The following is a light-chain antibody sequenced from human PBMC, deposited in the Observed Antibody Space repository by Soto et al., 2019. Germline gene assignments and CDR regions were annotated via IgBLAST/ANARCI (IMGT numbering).Light chain of an antibody. CDR2: GAS. CDR1: QSISSH. CDR3: QQYNKLRT. V-gene: IGKV3-15*01. Sequence: EIVMTQSPATLSVSPGETVTLSCRASQSISSHLVWYQQKPGQAPRLLIYGASTRATGIPARFSGGGSGTEFTLTISSLQSEDFVVYYCQQYNKLRTFGQGTKLEIK. J-gene: IGKJ1*01.